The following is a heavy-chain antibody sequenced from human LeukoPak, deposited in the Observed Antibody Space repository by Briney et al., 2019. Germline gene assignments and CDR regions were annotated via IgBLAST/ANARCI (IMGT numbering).Heavy chain of an antibody. CDR1: GGSVSSGSYY. CDR2: IYYSGST. V-gene: IGHV4-61*01. Sequence: SETLSLTCTVSGGSVSSGSYYWSWIRQPPGKGLEWIGYIYYSGSTNYNPSLKSRVTISVDTSKNQFSLKLSSVTAADTAVYYCARALGGPSVLRYFRGTGKPYYFDYWGQGTLVTVSS. J-gene: IGHJ4*02. CDR3: ARALGGPSVLRYFRGTGKPYYFDY. D-gene: IGHD3-9*01.